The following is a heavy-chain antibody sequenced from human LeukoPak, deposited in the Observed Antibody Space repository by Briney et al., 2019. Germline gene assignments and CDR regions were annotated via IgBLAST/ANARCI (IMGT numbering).Heavy chain of an antibody. D-gene: IGHD2-15*01. V-gene: IGHV4-39*01. CDR3: ARVIVDIVVVVAARTPRWFDP. CDR1: GGSISSSSHY. Sequence: SETLSLTCTVSGGSISSSSHYWGWIRQPPGKGLEWIGSIYYSGSTYYNPSLKSRVTISVDTSKNQFSLKLSSVTAADTAVYYCARVIVDIVVVVAARTPRWFDPWGQGTLVTVSS. CDR2: IYYSGST. J-gene: IGHJ5*02.